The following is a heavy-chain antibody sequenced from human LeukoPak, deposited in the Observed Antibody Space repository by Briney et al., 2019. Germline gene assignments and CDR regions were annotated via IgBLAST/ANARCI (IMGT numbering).Heavy chain of an antibody. Sequence: PSETLSLTCTVSGGSISSYYWGWIRQPPGKGLEWIGSIYYSGSTYYNPPLKSRVTISVDTSKNQFSLKLSSVTAADTAVYYCARVNYYGSGSYYNRWFDPWGQGTLVTVSS. CDR3: ARVNYYGSGSYYNRWFDP. V-gene: IGHV4-39*07. J-gene: IGHJ5*02. CDR1: GGSISSYY. CDR2: IYYSGST. D-gene: IGHD3-10*01.